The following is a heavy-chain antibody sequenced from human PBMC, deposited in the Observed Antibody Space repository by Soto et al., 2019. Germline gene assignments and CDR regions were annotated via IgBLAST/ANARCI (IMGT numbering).Heavy chain of an antibody. V-gene: IGHV3-23*01. D-gene: IGHD3-3*01. CDR1: GFTFSSYA. Sequence: GGSLRLSCAASGFTFSSYAMSWVRQAPGKGLEWVSAISGSGGSTYYADSVKGRFTISRDNAKSSLYLQMNSLRAEDTAVNYCARGYYDLVYRGQGIPITVSS. CDR3: ARGYYDLVY. CDR2: ISGSGGST. J-gene: IGHJ4*02.